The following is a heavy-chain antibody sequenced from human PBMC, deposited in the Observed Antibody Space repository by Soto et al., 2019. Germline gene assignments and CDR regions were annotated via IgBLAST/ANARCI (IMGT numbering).Heavy chain of an antibody. CDR1: GYTFTSYF. CDR2: INPSGGST. D-gene: IGHD2-15*01. J-gene: IGHJ4*02. V-gene: IGHV1-46*03. CDR3: ARVYCSGGSCYSIDY. Sequence: ASVKVSCKASGYTFTSYFMHWVRQAPGQGLEWMGIINPSGGSTTYAQKFQGRVTMTRDTSTSTVYMELSSLRSEDTAVYYCARVYCSGGSCYSIDYWGQGTLVTVSS.